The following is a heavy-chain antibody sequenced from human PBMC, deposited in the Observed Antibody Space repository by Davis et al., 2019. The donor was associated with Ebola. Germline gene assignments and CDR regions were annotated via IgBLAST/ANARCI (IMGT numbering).Heavy chain of an antibody. CDR2: IYYSGST. V-gene: IGHV4-30-4*08. Sequence: PSETLSPTCTVSGGSISSGGYYWSWIRQPPGKGLEWIGYIYYSGSTYYNPSLTSRVTISVDTSKNQFSLKLSSVTSADTAVYYCARVVPYYYYMDVWGKGTTVTVSS. CDR3: ARVVPYYYYMDV. D-gene: IGHD3-16*02. J-gene: IGHJ6*03. CDR1: GGSISSGGYY.